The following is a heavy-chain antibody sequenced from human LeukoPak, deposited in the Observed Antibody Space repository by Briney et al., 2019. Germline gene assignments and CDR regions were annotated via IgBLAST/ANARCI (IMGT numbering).Heavy chain of an antibody. J-gene: IGHJ4*02. D-gene: IGHD3-22*01. Sequence: SETLSLTCTVSGGSISSYYWSWVRQPAGKGLEWIGRIYSSGSTNYNPSLKSRVTISVDTSKNQFSLKLSSVTAADTAVYYCARTRSNYYDSSGYRAELDYWGQGTLVTVSS. CDR1: GGSISSYY. CDR3: ARTRSNYYDSSGYRAELDY. V-gene: IGHV4-4*07. CDR2: IYSSGST.